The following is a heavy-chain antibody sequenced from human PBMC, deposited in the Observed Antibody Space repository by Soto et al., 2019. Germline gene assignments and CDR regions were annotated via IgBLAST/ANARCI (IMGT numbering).Heavy chain of an antibody. V-gene: IGHV3-30*03. J-gene: IGHJ3*02. CDR3: ARDVEASGTDSEYWRGFEQGAVDI. CDR1: GFDFNKYV. CDR2: ASVDGDKT. Sequence: PGGSLRLSCAASGFDFNKYVMPWVRQDPGRGPEWVAVASVDGDKTYYADSVRGRFTVSIDSSTNTVSLQMNGLRLQDSAVYDCARDVEASGTDSEYWRGFEQGAVDIWCQGTMVTVSS. D-gene: IGHD3-3*01.